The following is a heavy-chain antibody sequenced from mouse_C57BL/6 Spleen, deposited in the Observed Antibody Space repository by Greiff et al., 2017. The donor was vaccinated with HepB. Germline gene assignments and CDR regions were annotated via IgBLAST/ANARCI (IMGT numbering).Heavy chain of an antibody. CDR2: IYPGSGST. CDR1: GYTFTSYW. D-gene: IGHD2-3*01. Sequence: QVQLQQPGAELVKPGASVKMSCKASGYTFTSYWITWVKQRPGQGLEWIGDIYPGSGSTNYNEKFKSKATLTVDTSSSTAYMQLSSLTSEDSAVYYCATREGLYDGSCFDYWGQGTTLTVSS. V-gene: IGHV1-55*01. J-gene: IGHJ2*01. CDR3: ATREGLYDGSCFDY.